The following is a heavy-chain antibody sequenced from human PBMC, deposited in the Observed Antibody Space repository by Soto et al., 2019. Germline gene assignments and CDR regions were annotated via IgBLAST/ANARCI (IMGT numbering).Heavy chain of an antibody. J-gene: IGHJ4*02. CDR3: AKDGEGYDSSGYPRLSFDY. V-gene: IGHV3-23*01. CDR1: GFSVSTSH. D-gene: IGHD3-22*01. Sequence: PGGSLRLSCAAAGFSVSTSHITWVRQAPGKGLEWVSAISGSGGSTYYADSVKGRFTISRDNSKNTLYLQMNSLRAEDTAVYYCAKDGEGYDSSGYPRLSFDYWGQGTLVTVSS. CDR2: ISGSGGST.